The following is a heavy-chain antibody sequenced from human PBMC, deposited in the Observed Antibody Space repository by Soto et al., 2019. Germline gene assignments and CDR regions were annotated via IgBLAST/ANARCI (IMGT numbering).Heavy chain of an antibody. CDR3: ALFGLVPRY. J-gene: IGHJ4*02. CDR2: ISAYNGYT. D-gene: IGHD3-3*01. Sequence: GASVKVSCKASGYTFTSYGISWVRQAPGQGLEWMGWISAYNGYTNYAQNFQGRVTMTTDTSTTTAYMELKSLRSDDTAVYYCALFGLVPRYWGQGALVTVSS. CDR1: GYTFTSYG. V-gene: IGHV1-18*01.